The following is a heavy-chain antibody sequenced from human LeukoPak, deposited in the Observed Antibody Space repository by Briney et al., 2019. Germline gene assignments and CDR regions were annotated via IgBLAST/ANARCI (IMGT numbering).Heavy chain of an antibody. V-gene: IGHV3-21*01. CDR3: ARDGAGTIFGVVSGLTLPFDY. D-gene: IGHD3-3*01. CDR2: ISSSSSYI. CDR1: GFIFSNGW. Sequence: GGSLRLSCAASGFIFSNGWMSWVRQAPGKGLEWVSSISSSSSYIYYADSVKGRFTISRDNAKNSLYLQMNSLRAEDTAVYYCARDGAGTIFGVVSGLTLPFDYWGQGTLVTVSS. J-gene: IGHJ4*02.